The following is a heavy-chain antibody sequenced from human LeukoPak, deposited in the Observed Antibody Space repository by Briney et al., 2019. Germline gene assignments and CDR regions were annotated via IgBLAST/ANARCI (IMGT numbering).Heavy chain of an antibody. Sequence: ASAKVSCKASGYTFTSYYMHWVRQAPGQGLEWMGWINPNSGGTNYAQKFQGWVTMTRDTSISTAYMELSRLRSDDTAVYYCARDYYGDYSGLFYGMDVWGQGTTVTVSS. CDR2: INPNSGGT. CDR3: ARDYYGDYSGLFYGMDV. CDR1: GYTFTSYY. D-gene: IGHD4-17*01. J-gene: IGHJ6*02. V-gene: IGHV1-2*04.